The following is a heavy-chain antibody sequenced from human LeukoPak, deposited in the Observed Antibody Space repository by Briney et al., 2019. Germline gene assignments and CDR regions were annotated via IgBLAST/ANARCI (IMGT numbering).Heavy chain of an antibody. CDR2: ISYDGSNK. V-gene: IGHV3-30*19. Sequence: GGSLRLSCAASGFTFSSYGMHWVRQAPGKGLEWVTVISYDGSNKYYADSVKGRFTISRDNSKNTLYVQMNSLRAEDTAVYYCAKEGYSRGYYSYYYMDVWGKGTTVTVSS. J-gene: IGHJ6*03. D-gene: IGHD6-13*01. CDR3: AKEGYSRGYYSYYYMDV. CDR1: GFTFSSYG.